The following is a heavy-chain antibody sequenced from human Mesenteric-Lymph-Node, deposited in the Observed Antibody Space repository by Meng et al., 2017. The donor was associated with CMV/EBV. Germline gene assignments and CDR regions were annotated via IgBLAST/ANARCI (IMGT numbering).Heavy chain of an antibody. CDR3: ARDRGEVTANAFDS. V-gene: IGHV3-21*01. J-gene: IGHJ4*02. CDR1: GFTFSSCN. CDR2: ISSSSSYI. D-gene: IGHD5-18*01. Sequence: GGSLRLSCAASGFTFSSCNMNWVRQAPGKGLEWVSSISSSSSYIYYADSVKGRFTISRDNAKNSLYLQINSLRAEDTAVYYCARDRGEVTANAFDSWGQGTLVTVSS.